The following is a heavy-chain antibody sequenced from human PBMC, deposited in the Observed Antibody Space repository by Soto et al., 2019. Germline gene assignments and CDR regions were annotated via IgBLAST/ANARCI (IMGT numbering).Heavy chain of an antibody. V-gene: IGHV4-31*03. D-gene: IGHD2-21*01. CDR3: ARLRIATNNYKWFDP. CDR1: GAALNSGNYY. Sequence: SETLSLTCSVSGAALNSGNYYWSWIRQFPGKSLEWIGHIYDTGAVDYNPSLRDRITISQDTSERQFSLNLRLVTAADTAVYYCARLRIATNNYKWFDPWGQGTLVTVS. CDR2: IYDTGAV. J-gene: IGHJ5*02.